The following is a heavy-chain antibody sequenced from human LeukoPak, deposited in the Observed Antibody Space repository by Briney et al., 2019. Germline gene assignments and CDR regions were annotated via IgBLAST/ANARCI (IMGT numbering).Heavy chain of an antibody. CDR1: GGSISSYY. J-gene: IGHJ4*02. CDR3: ASLMRWGTGTPYTYYFDY. CDR2: IYYSGST. Sequence: SETLSLTCTVSGGSISSYYWSWIRQPPGKGLEWIRYIYYSGSTNYNPSLKSRVTISVDTSKNQFSLKLSSVTAADTAVYYCASLMRWGTGTPYTYYFDYWGQGTLVTVSS. V-gene: IGHV4-59*12. D-gene: IGHD1-7*01.